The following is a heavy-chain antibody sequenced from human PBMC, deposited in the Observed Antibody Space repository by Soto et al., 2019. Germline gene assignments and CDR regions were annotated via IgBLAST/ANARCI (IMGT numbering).Heavy chain of an antibody. Sequence: QVQLVESGGGVVQPGRSLRLSCAASGFTFSSYGMHWVRQAPGKGLEWVAVISYDGSNKYYADSVKGRFTISRDNSKNTLYLQMNSLRAEDTAVYYCAKPSLSGGSVVEAFDIWGQGTMVTVSS. CDR2: ISYDGSNK. CDR1: GFTFSSYG. V-gene: IGHV3-30*18. J-gene: IGHJ3*02. CDR3: AKPSLSGGSVVEAFDI. D-gene: IGHD2-15*01.